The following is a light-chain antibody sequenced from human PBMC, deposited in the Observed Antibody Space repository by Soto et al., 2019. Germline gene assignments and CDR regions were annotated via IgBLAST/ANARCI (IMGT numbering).Light chain of an antibody. V-gene: IGLV2-14*01. CDR1: SSDVGGYNY. CDR3: SSYTSSITRV. Sequence: QSALAQPASVSESPGQSIAISCTGTSSDVGGYNYVSWYQLHPDKAPKLIIYDVSNRPSGVSNRFSGSKSGNTASLTISGLQPEDEADYYCSSYTSSITRVFGTGTKVTVL. CDR2: DVS. J-gene: IGLJ1*01.